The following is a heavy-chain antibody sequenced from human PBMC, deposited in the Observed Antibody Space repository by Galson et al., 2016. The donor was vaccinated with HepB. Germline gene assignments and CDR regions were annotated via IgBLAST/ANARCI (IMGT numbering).Heavy chain of an antibody. Sequence: SLRLSCAVSGFTFSSYAMHWVRQAPGKGLEWVSAISGGGGRTYYADSVKGRFTISRDNSKNTLYLQMDSLRAEDTAVYYCAKSMSVSYYYDSSGYSFDYWGQGTLVTVSS. CDR2: ISGGGGRT. CDR1: GFTFSSYA. J-gene: IGHJ4*02. CDR3: AKSMSVSYYYDSSGYSFDY. V-gene: IGHV3-23*01. D-gene: IGHD3-22*01.